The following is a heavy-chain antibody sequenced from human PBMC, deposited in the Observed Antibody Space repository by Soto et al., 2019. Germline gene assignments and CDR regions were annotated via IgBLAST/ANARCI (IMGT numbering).Heavy chain of an antibody. Sequence: PSETLSLTGAVYGGSFSGYYWSWIRQPPCKGLEWIGEINHSGSTNYNPSLKSRVTISVDTSKNQFSLKLSSVTAADTAVYYCARGSLRRDSSGYYYLSFDYWGQGTLVTVSS. CDR3: ARGSLRRDSSGYYYLSFDY. CDR2: INHSGST. V-gene: IGHV4-34*01. J-gene: IGHJ4*02. CDR1: GGSFSGYY. D-gene: IGHD3-22*01.